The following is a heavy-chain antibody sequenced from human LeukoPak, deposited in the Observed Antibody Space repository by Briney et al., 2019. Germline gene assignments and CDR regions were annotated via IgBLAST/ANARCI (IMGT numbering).Heavy chain of an antibody. CDR3: AKPLGRLIQDFDY. D-gene: IGHD2-8*01. Sequence: GGSLRLSCAASGFTFSSYSMNWVRQAPGKGLEWVSAISGSGGSTYYADSVKGRFTISRDNSKNTLYLQMNSLRAEDTAVYYCAKPLGRLIQDFDYWGQGTLVTVSS. CDR1: GFTFSSYS. J-gene: IGHJ4*02. CDR2: ISGSGGST. V-gene: IGHV3-23*01.